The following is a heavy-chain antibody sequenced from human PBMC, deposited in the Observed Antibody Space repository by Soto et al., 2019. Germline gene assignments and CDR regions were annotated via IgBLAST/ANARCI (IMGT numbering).Heavy chain of an antibody. J-gene: IGHJ5*02. CDR3: ARSYRSHAFGWLDP. Sequence: SETVSLTCTVSGGSISSYYWSWIRQPPGKGLEWIGYIYYSGSTNYNPSLKSGVTISVDTSKNQFSLKLSSVTAADTAVYYCARSYRSHAFGWLDPWGQAPLVTLST. D-gene: IGHD6-13*01. CDR2: IYYSGST. CDR1: GGSISSYY. V-gene: IGHV4-59*01.